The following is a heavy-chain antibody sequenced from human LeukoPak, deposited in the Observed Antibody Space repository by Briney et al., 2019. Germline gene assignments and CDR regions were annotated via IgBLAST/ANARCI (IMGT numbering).Heavy chain of an antibody. CDR2: INPDGDGM. CDR3: AAWTDRGYSY. V-gene: IGHV3-7*01. D-gene: IGHD5-12*01. J-gene: IGHJ4*02. CDR1: GFTFSRSW. Sequence: GGSLRLSCTASGFTFSRSWMNWIRQAPGKGLEWVANINPDGDGMRFVDSVKGRFTMSRDNAQSSLHLQMNSLRVVDTAFYYCAAWTDRGYSYWGQGVLVTVSS.